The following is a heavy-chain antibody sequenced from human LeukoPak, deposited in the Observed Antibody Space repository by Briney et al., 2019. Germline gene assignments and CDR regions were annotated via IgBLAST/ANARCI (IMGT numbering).Heavy chain of an antibody. D-gene: IGHD3-10*01. V-gene: IGHV4-61*08. J-gene: IGHJ4*02. CDR2: IYYSGST. Sequence: SETLSLTCTVSGGSISSGGYYWSWIRQSPGKGLEWIGYIYYSGSTSYNPSLKGRLTISIDTSKTQFYLKLSSVTAADTAVYYCARVVYSGSWGYFDYWGQGILVTVSS. CDR3: ARVVYSGSWGYFDY. CDR1: GGSISSGGYY.